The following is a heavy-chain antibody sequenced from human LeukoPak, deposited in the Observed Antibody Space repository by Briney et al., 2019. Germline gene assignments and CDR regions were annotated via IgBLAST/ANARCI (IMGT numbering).Heavy chain of an antibody. CDR1: GFTFSTYS. D-gene: IGHD1-26*01. J-gene: IGHJ3*02. V-gene: IGHV3-21*04. CDR3: AREGDEDDDAFDI. CDR2: ITSSGSYI. Sequence: GGSLRLSCAASGFTFSTYSMNWVRQAPGKGLEWVSSITSSGSYIFYADSVKGRFTISRDISKNTLYLQMNSLRAEDTAVYYCAREGDEDDDAFDIWGQGTMVTVSS.